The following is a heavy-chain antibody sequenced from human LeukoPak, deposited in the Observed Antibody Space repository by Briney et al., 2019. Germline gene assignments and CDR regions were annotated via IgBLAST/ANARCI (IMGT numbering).Heavy chain of an antibody. D-gene: IGHD6-13*01. V-gene: IGHV5-51*01. J-gene: IGHJ5*02. CDR2: IYPGDSDT. CDR1: GYSFTSYW. Sequence: GESLKISCKGSGYSFTSYWNGWVRQMPGKGLEWMGIIYPGDSDTRYSPSFQGQVTISADKSISTAYLQWSSLKASDTAMYYCARHSEKQLDNWFDPSGQGTLVTVSS. CDR3: ARHSEKQLDNWFDP.